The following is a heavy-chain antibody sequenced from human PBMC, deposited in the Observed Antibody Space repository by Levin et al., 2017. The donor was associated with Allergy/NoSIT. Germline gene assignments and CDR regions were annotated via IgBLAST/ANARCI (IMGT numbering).Heavy chain of an antibody. CDR1: GGSISSGSYY. CDR3: ARVLVVPVKKAFDI. D-gene: IGHD2-2*01. Sequence: SQTLSLTCTVSGGSISSGSYYWSWIRQPAGKGLEWIGRIYTSGSTNYNPSLKSRVTISVDTSKNQFSLKLSSVTAADTAVYYCARVLVVPVKKAFDIWGQGTMVTVSS. V-gene: IGHV4-61*02. CDR2: IYTSGST. J-gene: IGHJ3*02.